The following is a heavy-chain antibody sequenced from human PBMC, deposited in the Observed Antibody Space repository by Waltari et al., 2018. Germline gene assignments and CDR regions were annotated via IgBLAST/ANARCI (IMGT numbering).Heavy chain of an antibody. CDR3: VKTVTGSYDF. V-gene: IGHV3-23*01. D-gene: IGHD1-26*01. CDR2: ISGGGDSA. J-gene: IGHJ4*02. CDR1: GFTFNSCS. Sequence: EVQMLESGGRLVQPGWSLRLSCAASGFTFNSCSMSWVRQAPGKGLEWVSFISGGGDSAHYADSVNGRFTISRDNSKNTLFLQMNSLRAEDTAVYYCVKTVTGSYDFWGQGTLVTVSS.